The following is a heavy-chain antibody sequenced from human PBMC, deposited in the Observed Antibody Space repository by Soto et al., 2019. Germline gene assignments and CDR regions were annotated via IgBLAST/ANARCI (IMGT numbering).Heavy chain of an antibody. D-gene: IGHD1-26*01. Sequence: QVQLVESGGGVVQPGRSLRLSCVASGFTFSSYGMHWVRRAPGKGLEWVAIISYDGSNTYYADSVKGRFTISRDNSKNTLYLQMISLRAEDTSVYYCAKEGGLSGSYYISSSYYFDYWGQGTLVTVSS. CDR3: AKEGGLSGSYYISSSYYFDY. V-gene: IGHV3-30*18. CDR1: GFTFSSYG. CDR2: ISYDGSNT. J-gene: IGHJ4*02.